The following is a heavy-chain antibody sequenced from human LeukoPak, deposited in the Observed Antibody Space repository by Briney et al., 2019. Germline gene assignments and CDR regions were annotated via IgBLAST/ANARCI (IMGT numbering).Heavy chain of an antibody. V-gene: IGHV4-61*01. D-gene: IGHD6-19*01. Sequence: SETLSLTCTVSGGSVSSGSYYWGWVRQPPGTGLEWIGYIYYSGSTNYNPSLKSRVTISVDTSKNQFSLKLSSVTAADTAVYYCARDMAGTPYYYGMDVWGKGTTVTVSS. CDR3: ARDMAGTPYYYGMDV. CDR2: IYYSGST. CDR1: GGSVSSGSYY. J-gene: IGHJ6*04.